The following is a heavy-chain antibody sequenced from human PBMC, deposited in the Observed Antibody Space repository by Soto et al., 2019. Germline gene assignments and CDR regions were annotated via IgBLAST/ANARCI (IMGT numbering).Heavy chain of an antibody. Sequence: QVQLVQSGAEVKKAGSSVKVSCKVSGGTFSSYFINWVRQAPGQGLEWVGGIITVCGTASYAEKFKGRVTITADESTSTSYMELSRLRSDDTAVYYCARETPSAAAAYYYYGLDVWGQGTTFTVPS. V-gene: IGHV1-69*01. CDR1: GGTFSSYF. D-gene: IGHD6-13*01. CDR3: ARETPSAAAAYYYYGLDV. J-gene: IGHJ6*02. CDR2: IITVCGTA.